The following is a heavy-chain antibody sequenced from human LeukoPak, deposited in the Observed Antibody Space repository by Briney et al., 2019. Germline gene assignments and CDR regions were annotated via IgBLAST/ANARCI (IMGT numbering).Heavy chain of an antibody. CDR3: ATLNGPLFEY. CDR2: IHQHGNEK. J-gene: IGHJ4*02. D-gene: IGHD2-8*01. V-gene: IGHV3-7*01. Sequence: GGSRRLSCAASGFTFGNYWMSWFRQAPGKGLEWVASIHQHGNEKYFVDSVRGRFTISRDNAKNSLYLQMSSLRAEDTAVYYCATLNGPLFEYWGQGTLVTVSS. CDR1: GFTFGNYW.